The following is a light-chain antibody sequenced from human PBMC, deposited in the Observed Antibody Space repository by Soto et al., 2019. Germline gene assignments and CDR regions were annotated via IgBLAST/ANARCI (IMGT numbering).Light chain of an antibody. V-gene: IGKV1-9*01. Sequence: IQLTQSPSSLSASEGDRVTITCRASQGISSYLAWYQQKPGRAPKLLIYAASTLQSGVPSRFSGSGSGTDFTLTISSLQPEDFATYYCQQLNSYPPTFGPGTKVDIK. CDR2: AAS. J-gene: IGKJ3*01. CDR3: QQLNSYPPT. CDR1: QGISSY.